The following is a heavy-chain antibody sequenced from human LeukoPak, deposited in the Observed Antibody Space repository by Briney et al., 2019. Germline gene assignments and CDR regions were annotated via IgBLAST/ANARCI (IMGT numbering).Heavy chain of an antibody. V-gene: IGHV3-23*01. D-gene: IGHD2-21*01. Sequence: GVSVRLSCAASGFTFNSYPMIWVREAPGRGLEWVSSLRGNGDKFYPNSVKGRFTLSRNESRKTVLHQLNNIKVDDAAVYYCAKASCVSYADADLWGQGTVVTVSS. CDR3: AKASCVSYADADL. J-gene: IGHJ4*02. CDR2: LRGNGDK. CDR1: GFTFNSYP.